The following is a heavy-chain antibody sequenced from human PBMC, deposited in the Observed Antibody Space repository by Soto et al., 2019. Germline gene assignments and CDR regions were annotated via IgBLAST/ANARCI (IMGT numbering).Heavy chain of an antibody. CDR1: GYTFTSYG. V-gene: IGHV1-18*01. Sequence: GASVKVSCKASGYTFTSYGISWVRQAPGQGLEWMGWISAYNGNTNYAQKLQGRVTMTTDTSTSTAYMELRSLRSDDTAVYYCAREEHQLTPVTYFDYWAREPWSPSPQ. CDR3: AREEHQLTPVTYFDY. J-gene: IGHJ4*02. D-gene: IGHD4-17*01. CDR2: ISAYNGNT.